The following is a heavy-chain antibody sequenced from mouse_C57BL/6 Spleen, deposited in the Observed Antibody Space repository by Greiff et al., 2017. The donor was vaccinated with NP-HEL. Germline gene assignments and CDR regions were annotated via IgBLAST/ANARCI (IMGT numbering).Heavy chain of an antibody. CDR2: IDPSDSYT. V-gene: IGHV1-69*01. CDR1: GYTFTSYW. CDR3: ARRGDSSGYGFAY. D-gene: IGHD3-2*02. J-gene: IGHJ3*01. Sequence: QVQLKQPGAELVMPGASVKLSCKASGYTFTSYWMHWVKQRPGQGLEWIGEIDPSDSYTNYNQKFKGKSTLTVDKSSSTAYMQLSSLTSEDSAVYYCARRGDSSGYGFAYWGQGTLVTVSA.